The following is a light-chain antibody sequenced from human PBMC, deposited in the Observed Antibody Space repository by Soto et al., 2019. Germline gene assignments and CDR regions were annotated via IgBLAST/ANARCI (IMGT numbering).Light chain of an antibody. Sequence: QSALTQPTSVSGSPGQSITISCTGISNDVGTYNLVYWYQHHPGKAPKLIIYEASKRPSGVTNRFSGSKSGNTASLTISGLHAEDEADYYCGSYGRSVVFGGGIQLTVL. CDR2: EAS. CDR1: SNDVGTYNL. CDR3: GSYGRSVV. V-gene: IGLV2-23*01. J-gene: IGLJ2*01.